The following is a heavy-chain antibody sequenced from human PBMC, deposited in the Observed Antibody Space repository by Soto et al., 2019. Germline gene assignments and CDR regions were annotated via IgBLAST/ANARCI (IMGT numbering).Heavy chain of an antibody. CDR1: GYTFTSYG. J-gene: IGHJ6*02. Sequence: ASVKVSCKACGYTFTSYGISWARQAPGQGLEWMGWISAYNGNTNYAQKLQGRVTMTTDTSTSTAYMELRSLRSDDTAVYYCARDYDILTGPTYYYYGMDVWGQGTTVPVSS. V-gene: IGHV1-18*01. CDR2: ISAYNGNT. D-gene: IGHD3-9*01. CDR3: ARDYDILTGPTYYYYGMDV.